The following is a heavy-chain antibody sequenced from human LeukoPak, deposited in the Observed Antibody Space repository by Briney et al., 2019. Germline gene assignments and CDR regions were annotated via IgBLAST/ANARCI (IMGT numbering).Heavy chain of an antibody. J-gene: IGHJ6*03. Sequence: SETLSLTCTVSGGSISSYYWSWIRQPPGKGLEWIGYIYYSGSTNYNPSLKSRATISVDTSKNQFSLKLSSVTAADTAVYYCARGYYDFWSGTYYYYYMDVWGKGTTVTVSS. CDR3: ARGYYDFWSGTYYYYYMDV. V-gene: IGHV4-59*08. D-gene: IGHD3-3*01. CDR1: GGSISSYY. CDR2: IYYSGST.